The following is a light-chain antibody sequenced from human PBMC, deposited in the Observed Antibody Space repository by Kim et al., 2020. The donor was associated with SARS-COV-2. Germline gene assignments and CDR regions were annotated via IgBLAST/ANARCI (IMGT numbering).Light chain of an antibody. CDR3: QQYGSSRKT. CDR1: QSVSSSY. J-gene: IGKJ1*01. CDR2: GAS. V-gene: IGKV3-20*01. Sequence: EIVLTQSPGTLSLSPGERATLSCMASQSVSSSYLAWYQQKPGQAPRLLIYGASSRATGIPDRFSGSGSGTDFTLTISRLEPEDFAVYYCQQYGSSRKTFGQGTKVDIK.